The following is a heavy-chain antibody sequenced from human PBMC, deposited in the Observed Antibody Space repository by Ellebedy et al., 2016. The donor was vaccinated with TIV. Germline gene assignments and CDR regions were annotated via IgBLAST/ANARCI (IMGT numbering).Heavy chain of an antibody. CDR2: ISFEGGDK. J-gene: IGHJ4*02. CDR1: GFNLSHFA. CDR3: SRGLKVSGYYLQAFDN. V-gene: IGHV3-30-3*01. D-gene: IGHD3-3*01. Sequence: GESLKIPCVASGFNLSHFAMHWVRQSPGKRLGWMGVISFEGGDKYYADSVKGRFTISRDNSKNTLYLQLNSLRRDDTALYYCSRGLKVSGYYLQAFDNWGQGSLVSVSS.